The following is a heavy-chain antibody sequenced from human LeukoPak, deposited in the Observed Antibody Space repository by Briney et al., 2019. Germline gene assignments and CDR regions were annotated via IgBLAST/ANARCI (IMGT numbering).Heavy chain of an antibody. CDR2: FSAYNGNT. Sequence: GASVKVSCKASGYTFTSYGISWVRQAPGQGLEWMGWFSAYNGNTNYAQKLQGRVTMTTDTSTSTAYMELRSLRSDDTAVYYCARDVITIFGEVCYMDVWGKGTTVTVSS. CDR3: ARDVITIFGEVCYMDV. CDR1: GYTFTSYG. D-gene: IGHD3-3*01. J-gene: IGHJ6*03. V-gene: IGHV1-18*01.